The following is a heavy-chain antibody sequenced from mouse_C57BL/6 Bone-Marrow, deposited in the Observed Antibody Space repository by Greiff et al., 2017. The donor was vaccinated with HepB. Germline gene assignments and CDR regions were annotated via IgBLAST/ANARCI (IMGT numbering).Heavy chain of an antibody. V-gene: IGHV1-81*01. CDR3: ARGDYGSFYAMDY. D-gene: IGHD1-1*01. CDR1: GYTFTSYG. J-gene: IGHJ4*01. CDR2: IYPRRGNT. Sequence: QVQLQQSGAELARPGASVKLSCKASGYTFTSYGISWVKQRTGQGLEWIGEIYPRRGNTYYNEKFKGKATLTADKSSSTAYMELRSLTSEDSAVYFCARGDYGSFYAMDYWGQGTSVTVSS.